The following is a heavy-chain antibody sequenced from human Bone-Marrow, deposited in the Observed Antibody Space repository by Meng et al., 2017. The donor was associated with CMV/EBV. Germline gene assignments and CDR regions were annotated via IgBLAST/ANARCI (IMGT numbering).Heavy chain of an antibody. CDR1: GFTFSSYA. J-gene: IGHJ4*02. Sequence: GESLKISCAASGFTFSSYAMSWVRQAPGKGLEWVSAISGSGGSTYYADSVKGRFTISRDNSKNTLYLQMNSLRAEDTAVYYRAKDLRGYDFSEFDYWGQGTLVTVSS. CDR2: ISGSGGST. D-gene: IGHD3-3*01. V-gene: IGHV3-23*01. CDR3: AKDLRGYDFSEFDY.